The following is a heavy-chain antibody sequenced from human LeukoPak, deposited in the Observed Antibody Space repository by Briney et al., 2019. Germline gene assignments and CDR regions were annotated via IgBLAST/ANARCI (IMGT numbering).Heavy chain of an antibody. CDR2: ISGSGGST. J-gene: IGHJ4*02. D-gene: IGHD3-22*01. Sequence: GGSLRLSCAASGFTFGIYAMSWVRQAPGKGLEWVSAISGSGGSTYYTDSVKGRFTISRDNFKNTLYLQMNSLRAEDTAVYYCAKVDFYDTSGYYGPTFLDYWGQGTLVTVSS. CDR3: AKVDFYDTSGYYGPTFLDY. V-gene: IGHV3-23*01. CDR1: GFTFGIYA.